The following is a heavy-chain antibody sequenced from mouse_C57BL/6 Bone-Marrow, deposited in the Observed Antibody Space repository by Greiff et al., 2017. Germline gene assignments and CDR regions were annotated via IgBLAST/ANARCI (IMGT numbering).Heavy chain of an antibody. D-gene: IGHD4-1*01. CDR3: AGGLGRVYYAMDY. J-gene: IGHJ4*01. CDR1: GYTFTSYW. Sequence: VQLKESGAELAKPGASVKLSCKASGYTFTSYWMHWVKQRPGQGLEWIGYINPSSGYTKYNQKFKDKATLTADKSSSTAYMQLSSLTYEDSAVYYCAGGLGRVYYAMDYWGQGTSVTVSS. CDR2: INPSSGYT. V-gene: IGHV1-7*01.